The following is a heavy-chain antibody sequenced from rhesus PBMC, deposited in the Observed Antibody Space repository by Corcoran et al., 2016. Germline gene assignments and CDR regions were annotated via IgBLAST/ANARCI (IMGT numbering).Heavy chain of an antibody. Sequence: QVQLQESGPGMVKPSETLSLTCAVSGGSISSGYYYWTWIRQSPGKGLEWIGGIYRNSDSTTYTPSLKSRVIISNDASENQFSLRLNSVTAADTAVYFCARNLGYWGQGVLVTVSS. J-gene: IGHJ4*01. V-gene: IGHV4S12*01. CDR2: IYRNSDST. CDR3: ARNLGY. CDR1: GGSISSGYYY.